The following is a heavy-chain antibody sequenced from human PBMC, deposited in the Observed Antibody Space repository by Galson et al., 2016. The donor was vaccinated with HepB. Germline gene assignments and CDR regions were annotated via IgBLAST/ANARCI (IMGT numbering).Heavy chain of an antibody. CDR3: ARGSGNSANWFDP. D-gene: IGHD4-23*01. V-gene: IGHV3-33*01. CDR1: GFIFSDYG. Sequence: SLRLSCAASGFIFSDYGMNWVRQTPGKGLEWVAIIWYDGGTKFYADSVKGRFTISRDNRKNTLYLQMYSLRAEDTAVYYCARGSGNSANWFDPWGQGTLVTVSS. J-gene: IGHJ5*02. CDR2: IWYDGGTK.